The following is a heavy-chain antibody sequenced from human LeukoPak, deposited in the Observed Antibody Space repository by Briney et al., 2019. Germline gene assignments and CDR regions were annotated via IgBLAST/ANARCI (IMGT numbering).Heavy chain of an antibody. CDR3: ARDSTAASV. J-gene: IGHJ6*04. CDR2: VYSGSDT. Sequence: GGSLRLSRAPSLFSVTDNFVSTVRRAPGKRLECISAVYSGSDTYYIESVRGRFTTSRDNSKNTIHLQMNGLTPDGTAIYYCARDSTAASVGGKGTTVTVSS. CDR1: LFSVTDNF. D-gene: IGHD1-14*01. V-gene: IGHV3-53*01.